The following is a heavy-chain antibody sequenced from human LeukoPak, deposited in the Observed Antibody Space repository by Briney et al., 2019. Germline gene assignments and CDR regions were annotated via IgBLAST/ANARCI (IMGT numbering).Heavy chain of an antibody. CDR3: ARGFCGGSCLDY. D-gene: IGHD2-15*01. CDR1: GFTFSSYA. J-gene: IGHJ4*02. CDR2: ISGSGGST. V-gene: IGHV3-23*01. Sequence: QTGGSLRLSCAASGFTFSSYAMSWVRQPPGKGLEWVSAISGSGGSTYYADSVKGRFTISRDNAKNTLYLQMNSLRAEDTAVYYCARGFCGGSCLDYWGQGTLVTVSS.